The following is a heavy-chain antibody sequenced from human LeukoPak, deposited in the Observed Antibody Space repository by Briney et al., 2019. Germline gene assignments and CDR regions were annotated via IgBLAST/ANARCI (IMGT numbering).Heavy chain of an antibody. Sequence: GGSLRLSCAASGFTFSSYAMSWVRQAPGKGLEWDSAISGSGGSTYYADSVKGRFTISRDNSKNTLYLQMNSLRAEDTAVYYCAKDLWFGELSSCYWGQGTLVTVSS. CDR1: GFTFSSYA. CDR3: AKDLWFGELSSCY. D-gene: IGHD3-10*01. CDR2: ISGSGGST. V-gene: IGHV3-23*01. J-gene: IGHJ4*02.